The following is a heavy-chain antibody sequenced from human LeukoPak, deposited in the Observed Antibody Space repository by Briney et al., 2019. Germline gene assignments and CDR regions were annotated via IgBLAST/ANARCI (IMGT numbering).Heavy chain of an antibody. CDR3: AREFSIMIVAAIDY. CDR1: GFTFSSYW. CDR2: IKSDGST. Sequence: GGSLRLSCAASGFTFSSYWMHWVRQAPGKGLVWVSRIKSDGSTNYADSVKGRFTISRDNAKNSLYLQMNSLRAEDTAVYYCAREFSIMIVAAIDYWGQGTLVTVSS. D-gene: IGHD3-22*01. V-gene: IGHV3-74*01. J-gene: IGHJ4*02.